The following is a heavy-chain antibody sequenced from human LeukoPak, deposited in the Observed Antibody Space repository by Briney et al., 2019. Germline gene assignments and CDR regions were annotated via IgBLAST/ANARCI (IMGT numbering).Heavy chain of an antibody. V-gene: IGHV4-59*01. J-gene: IGHJ6*03. CDR3: ARGVTMVRGPPYYYCMDV. CDR1: GGSISSYD. D-gene: IGHD3-10*01. CDR2: IYYSGGT. Sequence: SETLSLTCTVSGGSISSYDWSWVRQPPGKGLEWIGYIYYSGGTNYNPSFKSRVTISVDTSKNQFSLKLSSVTAADTAVYYCARGVTMVRGPPYYYCMDVWGKGTTVTVSS.